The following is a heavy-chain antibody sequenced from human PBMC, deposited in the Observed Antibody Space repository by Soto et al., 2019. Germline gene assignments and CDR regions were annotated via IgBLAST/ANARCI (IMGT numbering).Heavy chain of an antibody. V-gene: IGHV4-30-4*08. D-gene: IGHD3-9*01. CDR1: GTSIRHDNFY. CDR2: ISYGGIT. Sequence: QVRLQESVQGLVRPSQTLSLICTVSGTSIRHDNFYWSFLRQRPGTGLEWLGYISYGGITFYNPSLESRLFMSVDPSNNKFSLNLKSATAADTAMYYCARGLDGVVTGRGAFAVWGPGTLVTVSS. CDR3: ARGLDGVVTGRGAFAV. J-gene: IGHJ3*01.